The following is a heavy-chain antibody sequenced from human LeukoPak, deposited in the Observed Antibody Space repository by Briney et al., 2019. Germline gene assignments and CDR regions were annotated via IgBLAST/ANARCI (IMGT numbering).Heavy chain of an antibody. CDR3: ARDRPKDDAFDI. CDR1: GYTLTELS. Sequence: ASVKVSCKVSGYTLTELSMHWVRQAPGKGLEWMGGFDPEDGETIYAQKFQGRVTMTRDTPTSTVYMELSSLRSDDTAVYYCARDRPKDDAFDIWGQGTMVTVSS. CDR2: FDPEDGET. V-gene: IGHV1-24*01. J-gene: IGHJ3*02.